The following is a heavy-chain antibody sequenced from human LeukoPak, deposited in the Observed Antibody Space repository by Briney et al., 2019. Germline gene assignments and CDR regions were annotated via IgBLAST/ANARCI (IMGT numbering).Heavy chain of an antibody. Sequence: PGGSLRLSCAASGFTFSSYSMNWVRQAPGKGLEWVSFISSSSSYIYYADSVKGRFTISRDNAKNSLYLQMNSLRAEDTAVYYCARERVGAVGNWGQGTLVTVSS. CDR1: GFTFSSYS. CDR2: ISSSSSYI. D-gene: IGHD1-26*01. V-gene: IGHV3-21*01. CDR3: ARERVGAVGN. J-gene: IGHJ4*02.